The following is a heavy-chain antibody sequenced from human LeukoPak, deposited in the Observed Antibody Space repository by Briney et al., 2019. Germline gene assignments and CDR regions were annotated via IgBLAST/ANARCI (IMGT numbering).Heavy chain of an antibody. J-gene: IGHJ4*02. CDR3: ARDWFGELI. Sequence: GGSLRLSCAASGFTFSTYSMNWVRQAAAKGLEWISFIRHDSSDIYYADSVKGRFTISRDNAKNSLYLQMNSLRVEDTAVYYCARDWFGELIWGQGTLVTVSS. D-gene: IGHD3-10*01. CDR1: GFTFSTYS. V-gene: IGHV3-48*01. CDR2: IRHDSSDI.